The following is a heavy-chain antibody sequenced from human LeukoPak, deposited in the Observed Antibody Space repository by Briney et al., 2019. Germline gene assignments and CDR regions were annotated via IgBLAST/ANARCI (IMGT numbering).Heavy chain of an antibody. J-gene: IGHJ3*02. Sequence: SETLSLTCTVSGYSISSGYYWGWIRQPPGKGLEWIGSTYDSGRTYYSPSLKSRVTISVDTSKNKFSLKLSSVTAADTAVYYCAKSNGYGLVDIWGQGTMVTVSS. CDR2: TYDSGRT. D-gene: IGHD3-10*01. V-gene: IGHV4-38-2*02. CDR3: AKSNGYGLVDI. CDR1: GYSISSGYY.